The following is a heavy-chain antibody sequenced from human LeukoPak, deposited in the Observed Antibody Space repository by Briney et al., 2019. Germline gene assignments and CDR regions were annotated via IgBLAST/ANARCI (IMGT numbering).Heavy chain of an antibody. V-gene: IGHV3-23*01. J-gene: IGHJ4*02. Sequence: PGGSLRLSCAASGFTFSSYAMSWVRQAPGKGLEWVSAISGSGGSTYYADSVKGRFTISRDNSKNTLFLQMNSLRAEDTAVYYCAKDGLWFGDLTYFDYWGQGTLVTVSS. CDR1: GFTFSSYA. CDR3: AKDGLWFGDLTYFDY. D-gene: IGHD3-10*01. CDR2: ISGSGGST.